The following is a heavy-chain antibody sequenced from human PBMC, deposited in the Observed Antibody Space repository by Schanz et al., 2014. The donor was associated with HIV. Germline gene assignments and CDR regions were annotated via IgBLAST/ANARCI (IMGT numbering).Heavy chain of an antibody. Sequence: QVQLVESGGGLVQPGGSLRLSCAASGFTFSNYAIHWVRQAPGKGLEGVTLIWNDGTSKYYADSVKGRFTISRDASKNALYLQMNSLRAEDTAVYYCARDNSGSIDYWGQGTLVTVSS. CDR1: GFTFSNYA. D-gene: IGHD3-10*01. CDR3: ARDNSGSIDY. V-gene: IGHV3-33*01. CDR2: IWNDGTSK. J-gene: IGHJ4*02.